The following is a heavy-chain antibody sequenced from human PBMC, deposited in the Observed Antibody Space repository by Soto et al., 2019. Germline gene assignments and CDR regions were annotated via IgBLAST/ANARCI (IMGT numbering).Heavy chain of an antibody. J-gene: IGHJ3*01. Sequence: QLQLQESGSGLVKPSQPLSLTCAVYGGSISSGGYYWSWIRQPPGKGLEWIGYIYHSGSTYYNPSLKILVTRSVDRSKNQLSLKLSSVTAADTAVYYCASTMTYDEGDDAFYLWGKGTMVTVSS. CDR1: GGSISSGGYY. CDR3: ASTMTYDEGDDAFYL. D-gene: IGHD4-17*01. V-gene: IGHV4-30-2*01. CDR2: IYHSGST.